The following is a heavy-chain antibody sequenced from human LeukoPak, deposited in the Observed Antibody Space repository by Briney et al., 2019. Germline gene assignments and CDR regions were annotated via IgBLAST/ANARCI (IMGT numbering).Heavy chain of an antibody. CDR3: ARGQVPAARGYNWFDP. Sequence: PSDTLSLTCAVYGWSFNDYYWNWLRQPPGKGLEWIGEINARGDTNYNPSLKSRVTISVDTSKKQFSLRLTSMIAADTALYYCARGQVPAARGYNWFDPWGQGTLVTVSS. D-gene: IGHD2-2*01. V-gene: IGHV4-34*01. CDR1: GWSFNDYY. CDR2: INARGDT. J-gene: IGHJ5*02.